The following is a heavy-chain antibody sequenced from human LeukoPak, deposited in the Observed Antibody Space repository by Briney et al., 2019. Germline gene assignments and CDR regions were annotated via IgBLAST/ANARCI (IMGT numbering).Heavy chain of an antibody. J-gene: IGHJ4*02. D-gene: IGHD6-6*01. CDR2: ISGSGGST. CDR3: AKGSASWSRSPLHY. CDR1: GFTFSSYA. V-gene: IGHV3-23*01. Sequence: GGSLRLSCTASGFTFSSYAMSWFRQAPGKGLECVSTISGSGGSTYYTDSVEGRFNISRDNSKNALFLQMNSLRAEDSAVYYCAKGSASWSRSPLHYWGQGTLVTVSS.